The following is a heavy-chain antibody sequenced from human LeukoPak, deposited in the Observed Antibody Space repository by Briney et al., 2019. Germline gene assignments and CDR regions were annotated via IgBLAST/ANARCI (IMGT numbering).Heavy chain of an antibody. Sequence: TRSLTCAVSGGSTSSGGYSWSWILQPPVKGLEWIGYMYHSGRTYYHPSLKSRVTISVDMSKNQFSLKLSSVTAADTAVYYCARAVCSSTSCYNFDYWGQGTLVTVSS. J-gene: IGHJ4*02. V-gene: IGHV4-30-2*01. CDR3: ARAVCSSTSCYNFDY. CDR1: GGSTSSGGYS. D-gene: IGHD2-2*01. CDR2: MYHSGRT.